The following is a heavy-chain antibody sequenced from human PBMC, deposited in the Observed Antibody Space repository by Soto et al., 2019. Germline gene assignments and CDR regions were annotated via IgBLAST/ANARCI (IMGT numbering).Heavy chain of an antibody. Sequence: QMQLVQSGAEVKKPGSSVKISCKASGGTFGNLGISWLRQAPGQGLEWMGGTIPIFDTPHYAEKFRDRVTITADATTTANLELTGLTSADTATYYCARDREDGSGTKYNWFDSWGQGTLVTVSS. D-gene: IGHD3-10*01. CDR3: ARDREDGSGTKYNWFDS. V-gene: IGHV1-69*01. J-gene: IGHJ5*01. CDR1: GGTFGNLG. CDR2: TIPIFDTP.